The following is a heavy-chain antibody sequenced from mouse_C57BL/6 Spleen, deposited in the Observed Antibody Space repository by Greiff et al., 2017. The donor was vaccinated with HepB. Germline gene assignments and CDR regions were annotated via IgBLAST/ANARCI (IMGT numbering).Heavy chain of an antibody. CDR2: IDPSDSYT. V-gene: IGHV1-50*01. J-gene: IGHJ4*01. Sequence: QVQLQQPGAELVKPGASVKLSCKASGYTFTSYWMQWVKQRPGQGLEWIGEIDPSDSYTNYNQKFKGKATLTVDTSSSSADMQLSSLTSEDSAVYYCARDYCFAMDYWGQGTSVTVSS. D-gene: IGHD1-2*01. CDR3: ARDYCFAMDY. CDR1: GYTFTSYW.